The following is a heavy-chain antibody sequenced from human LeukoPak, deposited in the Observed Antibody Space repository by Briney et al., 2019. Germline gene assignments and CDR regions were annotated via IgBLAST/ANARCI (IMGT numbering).Heavy chain of an antibody. J-gene: IGHJ5*02. CDR3: AREGLVSWGFDP. D-gene: IGHD1-26*01. CDR2: IYYSGST. V-gene: IGHV4-59*01. Sequence: SETLSLTCTVSGGSISSYYWSWIRQPPGKGLEWIGYIYYSGSTNYNPSLKSRVTISVDTSMNEFSLKLTSVTAADTAVYYCAREGLVSWGFDPWGQGTLVTVSS. CDR1: GGSISSYY.